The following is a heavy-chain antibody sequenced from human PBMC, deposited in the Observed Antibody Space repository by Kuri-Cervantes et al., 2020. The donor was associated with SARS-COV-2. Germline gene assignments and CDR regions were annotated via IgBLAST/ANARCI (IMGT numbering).Heavy chain of an antibody. V-gene: IGHV3-23*01. CDR2: ISGSGGST. Sequence: GESLKISLAASGFTFDDYAMGWVRQAPGKGLEWVSAISGSGGSTYYADSVKGRFTISRDNSKNTLYLQMNSLTAEDTAVYYCIKPWFDPWGQGTLVTVSS. CDR3: IKPWFDP. CDR1: GFTFDDYA. J-gene: IGHJ5*02.